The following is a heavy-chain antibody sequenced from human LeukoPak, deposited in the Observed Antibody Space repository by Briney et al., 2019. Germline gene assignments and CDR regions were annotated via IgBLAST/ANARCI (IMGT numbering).Heavy chain of an antibody. CDR2: ISSSSSTM. V-gene: IGHV3-48*04. J-gene: IGHJ3*02. D-gene: IGHD2-2*02. CDR3: VKGIVVVPAAIFGPSTRDDAFDI. Sequence: PGGSLRLSCAASGFTFSSYSMNWVRQAPGKGLEWVSYISSSSSTMYYADSVKGRFTISRDNAKNSLYLQMNSLRAEDTAVYYCVKGIVVVPAAIFGPSTRDDAFDIWGQRTMVTVSS. CDR1: GFTFSSYS.